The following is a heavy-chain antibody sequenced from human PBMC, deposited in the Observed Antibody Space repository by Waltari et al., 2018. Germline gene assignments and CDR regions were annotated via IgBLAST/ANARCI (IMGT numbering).Heavy chain of an antibody. Sequence: EVQLVESGGGLVKPGGSLRLSCAASGFTFSSYSMNWVRQAPGKGLEWVSSISSSSSYIYYADSVKGRFTISRDNAKNSLYLQMNSLRAEDTAVYYCARDYSGYVRFDCWGQGTLVTVSS. CDR1: GFTFSSYS. CDR3: ARDYSGYVRFDC. D-gene: IGHD5-12*01. V-gene: IGHV3-21*01. CDR2: ISSSSSYI. J-gene: IGHJ4*02.